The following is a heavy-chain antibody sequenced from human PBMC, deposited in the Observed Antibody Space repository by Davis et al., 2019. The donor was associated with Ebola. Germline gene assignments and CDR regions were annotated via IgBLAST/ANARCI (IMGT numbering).Heavy chain of an antibody. Sequence: PSETLSLTCTVSGGSISSSSYYWGWIRQPPGKGLEWFGSIYYSGSTYYNPSLKSRVTIYVDTSKNQFSLKLSSVTAADTAVYYCARLHITIFGVVMNYVDAFDIWGQGTMVTVSS. V-gene: IGHV4-39*01. D-gene: IGHD3-3*01. CDR2: IYYSGST. J-gene: IGHJ3*02. CDR3: ARLHITIFGVVMNYVDAFDI. CDR1: GGSISSSSYY.